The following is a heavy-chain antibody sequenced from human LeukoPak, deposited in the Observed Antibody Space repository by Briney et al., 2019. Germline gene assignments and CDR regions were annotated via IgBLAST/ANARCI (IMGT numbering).Heavy chain of an antibody. CDR3: ARGQQQLVPLGY. V-gene: IGHV4-59*01. J-gene: IGHJ4*02. CDR1: GGSINSYY. CDR2: IYYSGST. D-gene: IGHD6-13*01. Sequence: SETLSLTCTVSGGSINSYYWSWIRQPPGKGLEWIGYIYYSGSTNYNPSLKSRVTISVDTSKNQFSLKLSSVTAADTAVYYCARGQQQLVPLGYWGQGTLVTVSS.